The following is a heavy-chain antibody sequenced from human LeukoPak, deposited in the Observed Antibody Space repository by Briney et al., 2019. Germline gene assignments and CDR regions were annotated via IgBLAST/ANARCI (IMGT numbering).Heavy chain of an antibody. Sequence: GSLRLSCAASGFTFSDYYMSWIRQAPGKGLEWGSYISSSSSYTNYADSVKGRFTISRDNAKNSLYLQMNSLRAEDTAVYYCARLVVVPAAIFRWFDPWGQGTLVTVSS. J-gene: IGHJ5*02. CDR2: ISSSSSYT. D-gene: IGHD2-2*01. V-gene: IGHV3-11*06. CDR1: GFTFSDYY. CDR3: ARLVVVPAAIFRWFDP.